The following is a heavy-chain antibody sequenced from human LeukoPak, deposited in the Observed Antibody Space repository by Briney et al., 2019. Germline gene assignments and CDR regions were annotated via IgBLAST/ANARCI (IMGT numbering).Heavy chain of an antibody. D-gene: IGHD2-21*02. J-gene: IGHJ3*02. CDR2: VDDGGNT. V-gene: IGHV4-34*01. CDR3: ARFSRITWGDWGDAFDI. Sequence: SETLSLTCSVYGGSFSDYFWSWIRQSPGKGLEWIGEVDDGGNTNYNPSLMSRVIVSMEKSKKQFSLVMRSVAAADTAVYYCARFSRITWGDWGDAFDIWGQGTTVIVSS. CDR1: GGSFSDYF.